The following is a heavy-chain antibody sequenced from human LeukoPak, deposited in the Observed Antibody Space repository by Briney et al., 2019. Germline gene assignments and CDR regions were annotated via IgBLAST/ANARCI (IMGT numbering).Heavy chain of an antibody. CDR3: ARDSGSGSYYNRAMR. V-gene: IGHV3-30*02. CDR2: IRNDGSNK. D-gene: IGHD3-10*01. Sequence: GGSLRLSCAASGFTFSTYGMHWVRQAPGKGLEWVAFIRNDGSNKYYADSVKGRFTISRDNAKNSLYLQMNSLRAEDTAVYYCARDSGSGSYYNRAMRWGQGTLVTVSS. CDR1: GFTFSTYG. J-gene: IGHJ4*02.